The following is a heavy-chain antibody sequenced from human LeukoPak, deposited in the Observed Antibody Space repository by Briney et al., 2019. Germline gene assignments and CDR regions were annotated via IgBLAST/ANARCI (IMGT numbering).Heavy chain of an antibody. J-gene: IGHJ4*02. CDR2: IYYSGST. D-gene: IGHD5-12*01. V-gene: IGHV4-39*07. Sequence: SETLSLTCTVSGGSISSSSYYWGWIRQPPGKGLEWIGSIYYSGSTYYNPSLKSRVTISVDTSKNQFSLKLSSVTAADTAVYYCARGLKDSGYDDGLDYWGQGTLVTVSS. CDR1: GGSISSSSYY. CDR3: ARGLKDSGYDDGLDY.